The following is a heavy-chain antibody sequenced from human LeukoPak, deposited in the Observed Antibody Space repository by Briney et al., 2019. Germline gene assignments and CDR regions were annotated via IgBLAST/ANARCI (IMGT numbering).Heavy chain of an antibody. V-gene: IGHV3-30*18. CDR3: ANIGHYDSSGYSATGTDY. CDR1: GFTFSSYG. Sequence: PGGSLRLSCAASGFTFSSYGMHWVRQAPGKGLEWVAVISYDGSNKYYADSVKGRFTISRDNSKNTLYLQMNSLRAEDTAVYYCANIGHYDSSGYSATGTDYWGQGTLVTVSS. D-gene: IGHD3-22*01. J-gene: IGHJ4*02. CDR2: ISYDGSNK.